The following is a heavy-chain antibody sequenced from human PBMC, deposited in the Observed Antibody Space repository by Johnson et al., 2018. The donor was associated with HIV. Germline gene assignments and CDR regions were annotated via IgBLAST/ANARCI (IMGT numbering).Heavy chain of an antibody. J-gene: IGHJ3*02. Sequence: QMQLVESGGGLIQPGVSLRLSCAASGFTFSSYAMHWVRQAPGTGLEWVALVSYDGRNQYHADSVKGRFTISRDSSKNTLYLQMNSLRIEDTAVYYCARDSSSWRPSGAFDIWGQGTMVTVSS. CDR2: VSYDGRNQ. V-gene: IGHV3-30-3*01. CDR1: GFTFSSYA. CDR3: ARDSSSWRPSGAFDI. D-gene: IGHD6-13*01.